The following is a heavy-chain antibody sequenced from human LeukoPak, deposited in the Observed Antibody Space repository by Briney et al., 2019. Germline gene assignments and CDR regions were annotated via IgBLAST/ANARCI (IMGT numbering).Heavy chain of an antibody. J-gene: IGHJ4*02. CDR1: GFTFSSYS. CDR2: ISSSSSYI. D-gene: IGHD6-13*01. CDR3: ARAQELADFDY. Sequence: GGSLRLSCAASGFTFSSYSMNWVRQAPGKGLEWDSSISSSSSYIYYADSVKGRFTISRDNAKNSLYLQMNSLRAEDTAVYYCARAQELADFDYWGQGTLVTVSS. V-gene: IGHV3-21*01.